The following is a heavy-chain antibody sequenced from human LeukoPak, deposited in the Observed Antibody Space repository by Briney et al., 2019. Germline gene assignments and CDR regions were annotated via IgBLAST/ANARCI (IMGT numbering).Heavy chain of an antibody. CDR2: ISSSGSTI. CDR3: ARSGSSGWYFDY. V-gene: IGHV3-48*03. J-gene: IGHJ4*02. Sequence: GGSLRLSCAASGFTFRSYEMNWVRQAPGKGLEWVSYISSSGSTIYYADSVKGRFTISRDNAKNPLYLQMNSLRAEDTAVYYCARSGSSGWYFDYWGQGTLVTVSS. D-gene: IGHD6-19*01. CDR1: GFTFRSYE.